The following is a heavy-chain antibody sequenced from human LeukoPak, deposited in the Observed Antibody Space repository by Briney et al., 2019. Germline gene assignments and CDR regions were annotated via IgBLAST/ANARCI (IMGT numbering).Heavy chain of an antibody. CDR2: IYYSAST. CDR3: ARDGGYGDYVSYYYYGMDV. J-gene: IGHJ6*02. CDR1: GGSISSGGYY. D-gene: IGHD4-17*01. Sequence: SETLSRTCTFSGGSISSGGYYWSWIRQHPGKSPEWIGYIYYSASTYYNPSLKSRVTISVDTSKNQFPLKLSSVTAADTAVYYCARDGGYGDYVSYYYYGMDVWGQGTTVTVSS. V-gene: IGHV4-31*03.